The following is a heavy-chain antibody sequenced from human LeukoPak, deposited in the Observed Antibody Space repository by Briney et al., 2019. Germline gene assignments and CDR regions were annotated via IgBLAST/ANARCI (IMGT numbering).Heavy chain of an antibody. CDR1: GFTFSSYG. CDR2: IRYDGSNK. V-gene: IGHV3-30*02. Sequence: GGSLRLSCAASGFTFSSYGMHWVRQAPGKGLEWVAFIRYDGSNKCYADSVKGRFTISRDNSKNTLYLQMNSLRAEDTAVYYCAKWRDILTGYPSYSFDYWGQGTLVTVSS. D-gene: IGHD3-9*01. J-gene: IGHJ4*02. CDR3: AKWRDILTGYPSYSFDY.